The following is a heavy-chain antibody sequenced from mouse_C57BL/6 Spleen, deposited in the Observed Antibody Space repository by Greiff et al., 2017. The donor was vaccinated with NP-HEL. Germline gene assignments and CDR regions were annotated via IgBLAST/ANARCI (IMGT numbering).Heavy chain of an antibody. Sequence: QVQLKESGAELARPGASVKLSCKASGYTFTSYGISWVKQRTGQGLEWIGEIYPRSGNTYYNEKFKGKATLTADKSSSTAYMELRSLTSEDSAVYFCARSQNWAGYFDVWGTGTTVTVSS. V-gene: IGHV1-81*01. CDR3: ARSQNWAGYFDV. CDR1: GYTFTSYG. CDR2: IYPRSGNT. D-gene: IGHD4-1*01. J-gene: IGHJ1*03.